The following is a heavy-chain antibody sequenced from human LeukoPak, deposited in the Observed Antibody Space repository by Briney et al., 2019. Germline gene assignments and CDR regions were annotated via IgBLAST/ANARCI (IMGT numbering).Heavy chain of an antibody. V-gene: IGHV3-23*01. Sequence: GGSLRLSCAASGLTFSSYTMNWVRQAPGKGLEWVSTIGDTGDSTYYADSVKGRFTISRDNSESTLYLQMNGLRAEDTAIYFCATGAYCDHWGQGTLVTVSS. CDR3: ATGAYCDH. CDR1: GLTFSSYT. J-gene: IGHJ4*02. CDR2: IGDTGDST.